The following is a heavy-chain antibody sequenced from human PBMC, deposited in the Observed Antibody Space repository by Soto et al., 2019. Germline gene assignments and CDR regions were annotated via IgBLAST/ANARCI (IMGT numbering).Heavy chain of an antibody. CDR1: GYTFSSYD. J-gene: IGHJ4*02. V-gene: IGHV1-8*01. CDR3: ATSGGGWYLY. CDR2: LNPNSGDT. Sequence: QVQLVQSGAEVKKPGASVKVSCKASGYTFSSYDINWVRQATGQVLEWMGWLNPNSGDTGYAQKVQGRDTLTRNTSINTADIELSSLTSDDTAVYYCATSGGGWYLYWGQGTLVTVSA. D-gene: IGHD6-19*01.